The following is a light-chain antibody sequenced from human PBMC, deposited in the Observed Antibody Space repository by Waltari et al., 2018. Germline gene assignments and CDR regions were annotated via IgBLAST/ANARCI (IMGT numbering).Light chain of an antibody. CDR3: CSYAGGRSLWV. Sequence: QSALTQPASVSGSPGQSITISCTGTSSDIRPYKLFSWYQQYPGKAPKLMIYEVSKRPSGVSNRFSGSKSGNTASLTISGLQAEDEADYYCCSYAGGRSLWVFGGGTKLTVL. V-gene: IGLV2-23*02. J-gene: IGLJ3*02. CDR1: SSDIRPYKL. CDR2: EVS.